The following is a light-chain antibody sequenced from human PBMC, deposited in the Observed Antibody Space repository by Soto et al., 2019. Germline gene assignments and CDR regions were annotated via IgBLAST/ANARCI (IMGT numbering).Light chain of an antibody. V-gene: IGLV2-14*03. Sequence: QSALTQPASVSGSPGQSITISCTGTSSDVGAYNYVSWYQQHPGKAPKLIICDVTNRPSGVSNRFSGSKSGNTASLTISGLQAEDEADYYCSSYTSSSTLVFGGGTKVTVL. CDR1: SSDVGAYNY. CDR2: DVT. J-gene: IGLJ2*01. CDR3: SSYTSSSTLV.